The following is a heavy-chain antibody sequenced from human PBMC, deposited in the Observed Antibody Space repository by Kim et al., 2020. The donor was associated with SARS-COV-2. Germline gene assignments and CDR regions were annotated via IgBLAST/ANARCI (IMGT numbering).Heavy chain of an antibody. D-gene: IGHD6-19*01. V-gene: IGHV3-30*03. CDR3: AIYSTGWFSGY. Sequence: GGSLRLSCAASGFTFSSYDMHWVRQAPGKGLEWVAIISSAANIKYYADSVKGRFTISRDNSKNTLYLQMNTLGAEDTAMYYCAIYSTGWFSGYWGQGTLVTVSS. CDR2: ISSAANIK. J-gene: IGHJ4*02. CDR1: GFTFSSYD.